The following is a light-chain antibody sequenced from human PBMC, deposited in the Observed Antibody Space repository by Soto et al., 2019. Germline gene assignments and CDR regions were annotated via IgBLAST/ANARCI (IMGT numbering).Light chain of an antibody. CDR3: QERDSSSYHPGA. V-gene: IGLV3-21*02. CDR1: NIGRKS. J-gene: IGLJ2*01. Sequence: SYELTQPPSGSVASGQTARITCGGTNIGRKSVHWYHRKPGQAPVLVVYDDSDRPSGIPERFSGTNSGKPATLTISRVEAVNEAYYYCQERDSSSYHPGAFGGGTTLTVL. CDR2: DDS.